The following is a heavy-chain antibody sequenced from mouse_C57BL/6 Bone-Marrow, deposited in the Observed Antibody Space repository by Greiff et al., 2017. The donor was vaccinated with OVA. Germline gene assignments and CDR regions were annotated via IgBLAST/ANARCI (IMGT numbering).Heavy chain of an antibody. J-gene: IGHJ3*01. Sequence: QVQLQQSGPGLVQPSQSLSITCTVSGFSLTSYDVHWVRQPPGKGLEWLGVIWSGGSTDYNAAFISRLSISKDNSKSQVFFKMNSLQADDTAIYYCAKIGPLRRGAYWGQGTLVTVSA. D-gene: IGHD2-12*01. V-gene: IGHV2-4*01. CDR3: AKIGPLRRGAY. CDR2: IWSGGST. CDR1: GFSLTSYD.